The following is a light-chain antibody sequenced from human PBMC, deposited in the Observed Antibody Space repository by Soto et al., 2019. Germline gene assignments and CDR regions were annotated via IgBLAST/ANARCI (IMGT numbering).Light chain of an antibody. CDR3: QQYNSYSPRT. J-gene: IGKJ2*01. Sequence: DIQMTQSPSTLSASVGDRVTITCRASQSISSWLAWYQQKPGKAPKLLIYDASSLESGVPSRFSGSGSGTEFTLTISSLQPDDFATYYCQQYNSYSPRTFGQGTKLEIE. CDR2: DAS. CDR1: QSISSW. V-gene: IGKV1-5*01.